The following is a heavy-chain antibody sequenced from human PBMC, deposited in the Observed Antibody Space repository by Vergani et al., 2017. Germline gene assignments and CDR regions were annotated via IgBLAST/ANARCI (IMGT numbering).Heavy chain of an antibody. D-gene: IGHD2-21*01. Sequence: EVQLVESGGGIVKPGGSLRLSCVASGFSFRNAWMNWVRRTPGKGLEWVGRIKSTFDRGTTDYAAAVKGRFTISRDDSKNTLFLQMNGLKTEDIGVYYCTTDPRYSGDGSCYWLRDHHYYGMDVWGQGP. CDR3: TTDPRYSGDGSCYWLRDHHYYGMDV. CDR2: IKSTFDRGTT. V-gene: IGHV3-15*07. J-gene: IGHJ6*02. CDR1: GFSFRNAW.